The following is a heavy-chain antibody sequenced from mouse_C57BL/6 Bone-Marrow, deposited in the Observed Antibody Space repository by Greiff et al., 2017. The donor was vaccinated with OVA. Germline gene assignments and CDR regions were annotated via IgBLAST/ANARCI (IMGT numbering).Heavy chain of an antibody. CDR3: ARASMDY. CDR1: GYTFTSYW. CDR2: IDPSDSYT. Sequence: QVQLQQSGAELVKPGASVKLSCKASGYTFTSYWMQWVKQRPGQGLEWIGEIDPSDSYTNYNQKFKGKATLTVGTSSSTAYMQLSSLTSEDSAFYYCARASMDYWGQGTSVTVSS. V-gene: IGHV1-50*01. J-gene: IGHJ4*01.